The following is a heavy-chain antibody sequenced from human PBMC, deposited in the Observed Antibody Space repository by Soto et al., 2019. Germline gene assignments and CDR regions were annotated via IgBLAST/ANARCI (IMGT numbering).Heavy chain of an antibody. CDR1: DGSISTYDW. CDR2: MFHSGGA. Sequence: QVQLHESGPGLVKPSETLSLTCVVSDGSISTYDWWTWVRQPPGKGLEWIGKMFHSGGADYSPSLTSRVTISADSSKNQVYLRLTAVTAADTAVYYCATGNVDSMLEYWGQGAKVDVSS. V-gene: IGHV4-4*02. J-gene: IGHJ4*02. CDR3: ATGNVDSMLEY. D-gene: IGHD3-3*01.